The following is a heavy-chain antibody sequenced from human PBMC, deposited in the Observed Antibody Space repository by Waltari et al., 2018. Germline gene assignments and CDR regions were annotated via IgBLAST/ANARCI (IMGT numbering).Heavy chain of an antibody. CDR2: IYHSGRT. CDR1: GGSISSGGYS. D-gene: IGHD3-10*01. CDR3: ARYGSGSSDAFDI. Sequence: QLQLQESGSGLVKPSQTLSLTCAVSGGSISSGGYSWSWIRQPPGKGLEWIGYIYHSGRTYYNPSLKSRVTISVDRSKNQFSLKLSSVTAADTAVYYCARYGSGSSDAFDIWGQGTMVTVSS. V-gene: IGHV4-30-2*01. J-gene: IGHJ3*02.